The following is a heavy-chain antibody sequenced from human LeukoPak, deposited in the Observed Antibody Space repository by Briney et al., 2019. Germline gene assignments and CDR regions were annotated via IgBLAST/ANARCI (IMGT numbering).Heavy chain of an antibody. D-gene: IGHD5-24*01. CDR3: ARGTRSRDGYNPGPTFAFDP. CDR1: GYTFTGYY. V-gene: IGHV1-69*05. J-gene: IGHJ5*02. Sequence: ASVKVSCKASGYTFTGYYIHWVRQAPGQGLEWMGRIIPIFGTANYAQKFQGRVTITTDESTSTAYMELSSLRSEDTAVYYCARGTRSRDGYNPGPTFAFDPWGQGTLVTVSS. CDR2: IIPIFGTA.